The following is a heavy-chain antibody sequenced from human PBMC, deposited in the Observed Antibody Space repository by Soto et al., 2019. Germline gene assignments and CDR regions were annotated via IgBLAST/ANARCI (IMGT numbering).Heavy chain of an antibody. CDR3: ARNLLSVATTITPYYFDY. V-gene: IGHV1-69*01. CDR2: IIPIFGTA. CDR1: GGTFSSYA. Sequence: QVQLVQSGAEVKKPGSSVKVSCKVSGGTFSSYAISWVRQAPGQGLEWMGGIIPIFGTANYAQKFQGRVTITADESTSTAYMELSSLRSEDTAVYYCARNLLSVATTITPYYFDYWGQGTLVTVSS. D-gene: IGHD5-12*01. J-gene: IGHJ4*02.